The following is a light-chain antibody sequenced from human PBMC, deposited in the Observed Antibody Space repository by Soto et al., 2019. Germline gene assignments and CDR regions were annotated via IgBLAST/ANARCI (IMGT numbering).Light chain of an antibody. J-gene: IGKJ1*01. CDR2: GAS. CDR3: QQYTNWPPRRT. CDR1: QSVSSY. Sequence: EVVMTQSPATLSVSPGETATLSCRASQSVSSYLAWYQQKPGQAPRLLIYGASTRATGIPARFSGSGSGTEFTLTISSLQSEDFAVYYCQQYTNWPPRRTFGQGTKVEIK. V-gene: IGKV3-15*01.